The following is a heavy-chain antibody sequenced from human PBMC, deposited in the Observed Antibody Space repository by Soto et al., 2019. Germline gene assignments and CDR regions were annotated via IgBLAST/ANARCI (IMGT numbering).Heavy chain of an antibody. Sequence: PGGSLILSCAASGFNFSSYSMNWVRQAPGKGLEWVSSISSSSSYIYYADSVKGRFTISRDNAKNSLYLQMNSLRAEDTAVYYCARAGWIVVVPAALDYYYYGMDVWGQGTTVTVSS. J-gene: IGHJ6*02. D-gene: IGHD2-2*01. CDR2: ISSSSSYI. CDR3: ARAGWIVVVPAALDYYYYGMDV. CDR1: GFNFSSYS. V-gene: IGHV3-21*01.